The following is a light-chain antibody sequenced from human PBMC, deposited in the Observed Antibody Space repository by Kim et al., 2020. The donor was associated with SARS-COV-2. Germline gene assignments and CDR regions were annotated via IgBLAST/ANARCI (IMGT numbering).Light chain of an antibody. J-gene: IGLJ3*02. CDR2: STN. V-gene: IGLV8-61*01. CDR3: VLYMGPGINWV. Sequence: QTVVTQEPSFSVSPGGTVTLTCGLSSGSVSISHYPTWYQQTPGQPPRTLFYSTNIRSSGVPDRFSGSIVGGKAALTIAGAQADDECDYYCVLYMGPGINWVFGGGTQLTVL. CDR1: SGSVSISHY.